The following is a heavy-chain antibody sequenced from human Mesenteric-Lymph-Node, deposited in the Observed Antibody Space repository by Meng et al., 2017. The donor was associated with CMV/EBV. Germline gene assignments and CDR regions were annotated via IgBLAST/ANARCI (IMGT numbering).Heavy chain of an antibody. D-gene: IGHD3-3*01. Sequence: GESLKISCAASGFTFSTYTMIWVRRAPGKGLEWVSRISGSDGDASYADSVKGRFTISRDISHNTLYLQMNSLRAEDTAVYHCAKGAIDGVTAPDYWGQGTLVTVSS. CDR1: GFTFSTYT. J-gene: IGHJ4*02. CDR3: AKGAIDGVTAPDY. CDR2: ISGSDGDA. V-gene: IGHV3-23*01.